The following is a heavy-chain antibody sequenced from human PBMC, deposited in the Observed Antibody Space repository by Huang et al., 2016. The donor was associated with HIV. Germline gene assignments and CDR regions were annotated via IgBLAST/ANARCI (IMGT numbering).Heavy chain of an antibody. CDR3: ARDATKNPRGWFDP. Sequence: QVHLQQWGAGLLKSAETLSLTCAVYGGSLSGYYWSWLRQTPGKGLEWIGEINHRGRPNYNPSLKRRVSISMDGSKKQFSRKLRSISDADTAVYFCARDATKNPRGWFDPWGQGTLVTVSS. CDR2: INHRGRP. V-gene: IGHV4-34*02. D-gene: IGHD3-10*01. J-gene: IGHJ5*02. CDR1: GGSLSGYY.